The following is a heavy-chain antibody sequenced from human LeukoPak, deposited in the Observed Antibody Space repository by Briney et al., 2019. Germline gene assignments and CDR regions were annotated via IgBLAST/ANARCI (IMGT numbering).Heavy chain of an antibody. J-gene: IGHJ4*02. CDR1: GFTFSSYA. CDR2: ISGSGDNS. CDR3: AKCLGDGTNYYFAH. V-gene: IGHV3-23*01. Sequence: PGGSLRLSCAAPGFTFSSYAMGWVRLAPGKGLEWVSLISGSGDNSYYADSVKGRFTISRDNSKNTLYLQMSSLRAEDTALYYCAKCLGDGTNYYFAHWGQGTLVTVSS. D-gene: IGHD4/OR15-4a*01.